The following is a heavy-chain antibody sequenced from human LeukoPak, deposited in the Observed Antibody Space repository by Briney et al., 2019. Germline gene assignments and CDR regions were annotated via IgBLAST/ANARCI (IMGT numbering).Heavy chain of an antibody. V-gene: IGHV3-64*01. Sequence: PGGALRLSCAASGFTFSSHAMHWVRQAPGKGLEYVSAISSNGGSTYYANSVKGRFTISRDNSKSTLYLRMDSLRAEDMAVYYCARDGKGIYLHYWGQGTLVTVSS. J-gene: IGHJ4*02. CDR3: ARDGKGIYLHY. D-gene: IGHD1-26*01. CDR2: ISSNGGST. CDR1: GFTFSSHA.